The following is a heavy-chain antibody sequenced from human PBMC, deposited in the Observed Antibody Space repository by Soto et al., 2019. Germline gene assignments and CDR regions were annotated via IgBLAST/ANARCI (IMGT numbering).Heavy chain of an antibody. CDR1: AFTFSDYY. V-gene: IGHV3-74*01. CDR3: VRDCMTMAGIQ. J-gene: IGHJ4*02. CDR2: ISGDGGRT. Sequence: GGSLRLSCAASAFTFSDYYMHWVRQGPGKGPEWVSAISGDGGRTYYAGSLRGRFTISRDNAKSTVYLQMNSLRADDTAVYYCVRDCMTMAGIQWGQGTRVTVSS. D-gene: IGHD6-19*01.